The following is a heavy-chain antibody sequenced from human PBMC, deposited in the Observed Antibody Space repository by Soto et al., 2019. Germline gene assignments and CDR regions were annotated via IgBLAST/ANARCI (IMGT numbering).Heavy chain of an antibody. J-gene: IGHJ3*02. CDR1: GYTFTSYG. Sequence: GTSAKVSCKSSGYTFTSYGISCVQQAPGQGLEWMGWISAYNGNTNYAQKLQGRVTMTTDTSTSTAYMELRSLRSDDTAVYYCARSPPTYDFWSGYSDDAFDIWGQGTMVTVSS. V-gene: IGHV1-18*01. CDR3: ARSPPTYDFWSGYSDDAFDI. CDR2: ISAYNGNT. D-gene: IGHD3-3*01.